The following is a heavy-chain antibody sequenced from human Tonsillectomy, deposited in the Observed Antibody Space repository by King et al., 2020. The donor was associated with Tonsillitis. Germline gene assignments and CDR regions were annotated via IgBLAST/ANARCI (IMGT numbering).Heavy chain of an antibody. CDR1: GFTFSSYA. D-gene: IGHD2-15*01. CDR3: ARDFGRVVVAATPLDDAFDI. CDR2: ISYDGSNK. Sequence: AQLVQSGGGVVQPGRSLRLSRAASGFTFSSYAMHWVRQAPGKGLEWVAVISYDGSNKYYADSVKGRFTISRDNSKNTLYLQMNSLRAEDTAVYYCARDFGRVVVAATPLDDAFDIWGQGTMVTVSS. J-gene: IGHJ3*02. V-gene: IGHV3-30-3*01.